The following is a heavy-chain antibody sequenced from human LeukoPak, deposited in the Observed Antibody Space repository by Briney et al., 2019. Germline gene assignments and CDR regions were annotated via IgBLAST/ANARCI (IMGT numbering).Heavy chain of an antibody. V-gene: IGHV3-23*01. Sequence: GGSLRLSCAASGFTYSSYGMSWVRQAPGKGLEWVSAISGSGGSTYYADSVKGRFTISRDNFKNTLYLQMNSLRAEDTAVYYCAKTSGYDAFDIWGQGTMVTVSS. CDR1: GFTYSSYG. J-gene: IGHJ3*02. CDR2: ISGSGGST. CDR3: AKTSGYDAFDI. D-gene: IGHD5-18*01.